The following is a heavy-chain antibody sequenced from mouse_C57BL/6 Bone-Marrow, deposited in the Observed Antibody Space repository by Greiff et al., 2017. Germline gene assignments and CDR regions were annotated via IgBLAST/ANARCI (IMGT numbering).Heavy chain of an antibody. V-gene: IGHV1-7*01. J-gene: IGHJ2*01. CDR2: INPSSGYT. Sequence: VMLVESGAELAKPGASVKLSCKASGYTFTSYWMHWVKQRPGQGLEWIGYINPSSGYTKYNQKFKDKATLTADKSSSTAYMQLSSLTYEDSAVYYCASRLWLRPLDYWGQGTTLTVSS. D-gene: IGHD2-2*01. CDR1: GYTFTSYW. CDR3: ASRLWLRPLDY.